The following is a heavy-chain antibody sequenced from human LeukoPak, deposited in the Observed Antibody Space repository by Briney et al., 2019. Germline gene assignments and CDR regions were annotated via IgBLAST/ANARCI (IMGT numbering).Heavy chain of an antibody. J-gene: IGHJ6*03. D-gene: IGHD3-10*01. Sequence: NPGGSLRLSCAASGFTFSSYSMNWVRQAPGKGLEWVSSISSSSSYIYYADSVKGRFTISRDNAKNSLYLQMNSLRAEDTAVYYCAAIGMVRGYYYYYMDVWGKGTTVTVSS. CDR1: GFTFSSYS. CDR3: AAIGMVRGYYYYYMDV. V-gene: IGHV3-21*01. CDR2: ISSSSSYI.